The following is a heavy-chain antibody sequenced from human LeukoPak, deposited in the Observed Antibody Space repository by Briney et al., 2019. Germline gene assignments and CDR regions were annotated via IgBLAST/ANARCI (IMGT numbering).Heavy chain of an antibody. CDR3: ARGRYCTSTTCYIDY. D-gene: IGHD2-2*02. V-gene: IGHV3-23*01. CDR2: ISGSGDST. CDR1: GFTFSSYA. Sequence: GGSLRLSCAASGFTFSSYAMTWVRQAPGKGLEWVSGISGSGDSTYYADSVKGRFTISRDNSKNMNTLYLQMNSLRAEDTAVYYCARGRYCTSTTCYIDYWGQGTLVTVSS. J-gene: IGHJ4*02.